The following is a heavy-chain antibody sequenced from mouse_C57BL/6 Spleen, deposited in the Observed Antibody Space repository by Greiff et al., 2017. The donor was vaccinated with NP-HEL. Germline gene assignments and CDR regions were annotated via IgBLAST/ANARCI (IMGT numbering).Heavy chain of an antibody. CDR3: ASPEWLLREDWYFDV. V-gene: IGHV1-53*01. D-gene: IGHD2-3*01. CDR2: INPSNGGT. J-gene: IGHJ1*03. CDR1: GYTFTSYW. Sequence: QVQLQQPGTELVKPGASVKLSCKASGYTFTSYWMHWVKQRPGQGLEWIGNINPSNGGTNYNEKFKSKATLTVDKSSSTAYMQLSSLTSEDSAVYCCASPEWLLREDWYFDVWGTGTTVTVSS.